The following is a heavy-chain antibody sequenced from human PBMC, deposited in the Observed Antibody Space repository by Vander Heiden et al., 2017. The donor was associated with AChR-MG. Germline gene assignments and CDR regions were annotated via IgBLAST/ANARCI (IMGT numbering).Heavy chain of an antibody. D-gene: IGHD2-21*02. CDR1: GFTFSTYS. V-gene: IGHV3-48*02. CDR2: ISSSGTII. CDR3: ARAYCGDDCYPTH. J-gene: IGHJ1*01. Sequence: EVQLVESGGGLVQPGGSLRLPCAGSGFTFSTYSMNWVRQAPGKGLEWVSYISSSGTIIYYADSLKGRFTTSRDNAKNSLYLQMNSLRDDDTAVYYCARAYCGDDCYPTHWGQGTLVTVSS.